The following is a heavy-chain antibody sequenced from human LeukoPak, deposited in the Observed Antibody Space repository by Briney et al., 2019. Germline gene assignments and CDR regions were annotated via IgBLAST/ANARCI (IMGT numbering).Heavy chain of an antibody. V-gene: IGHV4-59*08. CDR2: IYYSGST. Sequence: KPSETLSLTCTVSGGSISSYYWSWIRQPPGKGLEWIGYIYYSGSTNYNPSLKSRVTISVDTSKNQFSLKLSSVTAADTAVYYCARLLVGAAWYFDYWSQGTLVTVSS. J-gene: IGHJ4*02. CDR1: GGSISSYY. D-gene: IGHD1-26*01. CDR3: ARLLVGAAWYFDY.